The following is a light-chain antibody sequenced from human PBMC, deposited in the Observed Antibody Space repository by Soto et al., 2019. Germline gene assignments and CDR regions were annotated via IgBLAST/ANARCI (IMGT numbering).Light chain of an antibody. J-gene: IGKJ1*01. V-gene: IGKV1-5*03. CDR3: QQYKSLPWT. CDR2: KAS. CDR1: QDINYW. Sequence: DIQMTQSTSNLPASVGDRVTITCRARQDINYWWAWYQQKPGKAPKLLMYKASNLDSEVPSRFRGSGSETEFSLTISILQPDDFAPYYCQQYKSLPWTCGQGTKVEIK.